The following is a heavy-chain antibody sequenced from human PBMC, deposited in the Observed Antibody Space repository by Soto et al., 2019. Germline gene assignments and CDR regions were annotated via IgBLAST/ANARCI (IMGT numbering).Heavy chain of an antibody. D-gene: IGHD6-19*01. CDR2: IIPIFGTA. CDR1: GGTFSSYA. CDR3: ARGINYSSGWYGVS. V-gene: IGHV1-69*13. Sequence: SVKVPCKASGGTFSSYAISWVRQAPGQGLEWMGGIIPIFGTANYAQKFQGRVTITADESTSTAYMELSSLRSEDTAVYYCARGINYSSGWYGVSWGQGTLVTVSS. J-gene: IGHJ5*02.